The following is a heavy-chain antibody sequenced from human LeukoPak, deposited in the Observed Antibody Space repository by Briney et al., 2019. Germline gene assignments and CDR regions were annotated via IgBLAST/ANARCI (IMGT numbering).Heavy chain of an antibody. CDR2: IYYSGST. CDR3: ARGWSDY. Sequence: PSETLXXXXXVXGGSISSYYXSWLRQPPGKGLEGIGYIYYSGSTNYNPSLTSRVTISVDTSKNQFSLKLSSVTAADTAVYYCARGWSDYWGQGTLVTVSS. CDR1: GGSISSYY. J-gene: IGHJ4*02. V-gene: IGHV4-59*08. D-gene: IGHD2-15*01.